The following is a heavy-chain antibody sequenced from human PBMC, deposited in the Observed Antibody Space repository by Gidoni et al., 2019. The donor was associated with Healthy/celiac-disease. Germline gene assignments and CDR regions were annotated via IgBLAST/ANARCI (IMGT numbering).Heavy chain of an antibody. CDR2: IYYSGST. J-gene: IGHJ4*02. CDR1: GGSISSSSYY. Sequence: QLQLQESGPGLVKPSETLSLTCTVSGGSISSSSYYWGWIRQPPGKGLEWIGSIYYSGSTYYNPSLKSRVTISVDTSKNQFSLKLSSVTAADTAVYYCGIVGATKAFDYWGQGTLVTVSS. D-gene: IGHD1-26*01. CDR3: GIVGATKAFDY. V-gene: IGHV4-39*01.